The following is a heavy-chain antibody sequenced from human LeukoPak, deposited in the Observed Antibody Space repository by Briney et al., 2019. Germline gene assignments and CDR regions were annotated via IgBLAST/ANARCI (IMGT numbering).Heavy chain of an antibody. CDR3: ARRKNYYDSP. J-gene: IGHJ5*02. D-gene: IGHD3-22*01. V-gene: IGHV4-39*01. CDR2: IYYSGST. Sequence: SETLSLTCPFSGGSISRSSYYWGWIRQPPRKGLEWIGSIYYSGSTYYNPSLKSRVTISVDTSKNQFSLKLSSVTAADTAVYYCARRKNYYDSPWGQGTLVTVSS. CDR1: GGSISRSSYY.